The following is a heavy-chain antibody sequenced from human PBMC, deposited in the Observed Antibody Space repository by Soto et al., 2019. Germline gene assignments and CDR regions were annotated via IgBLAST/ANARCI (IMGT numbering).Heavy chain of an antibody. CDR3: ARQGYSSGWYPAAEYFQH. CDR1: GGSISSSSYY. D-gene: IGHD6-19*01. J-gene: IGHJ1*01. Sequence: QLQLQESGPGLVKPSETLSLTCTVSGGSISSSSYYWGWIRQPPGKGLEWIGSIYYSGSTYYNPSRKSRVTISVETSMNPFYLKLSSVTAADTAVYYCARQGYSSGWYPAAEYFQHWGQGTLVTVSS. V-gene: IGHV4-39*01. CDR2: IYYSGST.